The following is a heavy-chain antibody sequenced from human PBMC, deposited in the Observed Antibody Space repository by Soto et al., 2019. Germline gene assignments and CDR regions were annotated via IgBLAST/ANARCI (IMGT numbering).Heavy chain of an antibody. CDR2: IATGGNT. Sequence: DVQLVESGGGLVQPGGSLRLSCEASGVTFSGYDMHLVRQAAGERLEWVSAIATGGNTYYAGSVKGRFTISRENAKNSLYLQINNVRAGDTAVYYCAREYGDWGYWYCDLWGRGILVPVSS. V-gene: IGHV3-13*01. CDR3: AREYGDWGYWYCDL. CDR1: GVTFSGYD. J-gene: IGHJ2*01. D-gene: IGHD4-17*01.